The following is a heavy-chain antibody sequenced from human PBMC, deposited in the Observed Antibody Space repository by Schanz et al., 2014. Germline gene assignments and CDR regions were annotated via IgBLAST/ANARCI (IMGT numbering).Heavy chain of an antibody. V-gene: IGHV1-69*02. CDR2: FIPILDVG. CDR1: RSTFSSYT. J-gene: IGHJ3*02. Sequence: QVQLVQSGADVKKPWSSVRVSCKASRSTFSSYTISWVRQARGQGLEWVGRFIPILDVGNYAQQFQGRVTFTADKSTSTAYMELSSLRYEDTALYYCARGTMPGTFDIWGRGTMVTVSS. D-gene: IGHD2-2*01. CDR3: ARGTMPGTFDI.